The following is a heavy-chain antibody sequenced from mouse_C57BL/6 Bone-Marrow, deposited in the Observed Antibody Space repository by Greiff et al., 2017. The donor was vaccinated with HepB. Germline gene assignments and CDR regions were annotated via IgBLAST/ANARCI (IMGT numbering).Heavy chain of an antibody. CDR3: ARGGIYYDYDEDGFDY. CDR1: GYTFTNYW. D-gene: IGHD2-4*01. J-gene: IGHJ2*01. Sequence: QVQLQQSGAELVRPGTSVKMSCKASGYTFTNYWIGWAKQRPGHGLEWIGDIYPGGGYTNYNEKFKGKATLTADKSSSTAYMQFSSLTSEDSAIYYCARGGIYYDYDEDGFDYWGQGTTLTVSS. V-gene: IGHV1-63*01. CDR2: IYPGGGYT.